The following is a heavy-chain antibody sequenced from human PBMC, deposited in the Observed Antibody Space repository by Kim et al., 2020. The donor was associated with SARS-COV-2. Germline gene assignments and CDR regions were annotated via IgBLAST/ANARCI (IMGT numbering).Heavy chain of an antibody. D-gene: IGHD3-10*01. CDR2: ISSGSSTI. CDR1: GFIFSDYN. J-gene: IGHJ5*02. Sequence: GGSLRLSCAASGFIFSDYNMIWVRQAPGKGLEWVSYISSGSSTIYYADSVKGRFNISRDDAKKSLYLQMNSLRDEDTAVYYCSRDWRGDPWGQGTLVTVSS. CDR3: SRDWRGDP. V-gene: IGHV3-48*02.